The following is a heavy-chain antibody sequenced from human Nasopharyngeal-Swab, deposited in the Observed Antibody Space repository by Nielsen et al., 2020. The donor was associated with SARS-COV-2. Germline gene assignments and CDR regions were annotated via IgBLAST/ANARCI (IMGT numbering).Heavy chain of an antibody. J-gene: IGHJ6*02. CDR2: IISSSNDI. CDR1: GFRDYS. D-gene: IGHD2-15*01. Sequence: GESLKISCVDSGFRDYSMNWVRQAPGKGMEWVSSIISSSNDIYYADSVKGRFTISRDSAKNSLYLQMNNLRAEDTAVYYCARGYCSSGSCYAKHYGMDVWGQGTTVTVSS. V-gene: IGHV3-21*01. CDR3: ARGYCSSGSCYAKHYGMDV.